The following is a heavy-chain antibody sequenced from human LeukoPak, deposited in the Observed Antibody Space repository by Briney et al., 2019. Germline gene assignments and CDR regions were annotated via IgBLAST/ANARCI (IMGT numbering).Heavy chain of an antibody. V-gene: IGHV3-33*03. CDR1: GFTFGSYG. CDR3: ARGGGLDV. CDR2: IWYDGSNK. D-gene: IGHD3-16*01. Sequence: GGSLRLSCAASGFTFGSYGMRWVRQAPGKGLEWVAVIWYDGSNKYYADSVKGRFTISRDNAKNSLYLQMSNLRAEDTAVYFCARGGGLDVWGQGATVTVSS. J-gene: IGHJ6*02.